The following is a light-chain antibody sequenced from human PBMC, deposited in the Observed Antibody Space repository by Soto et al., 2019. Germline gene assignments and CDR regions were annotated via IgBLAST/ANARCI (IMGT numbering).Light chain of an antibody. J-gene: IGKJ2*01. V-gene: IGKV3-15*01. Sequence: ELVMTQSPASLSVSPGDGATLSCRASPSVASNVAWYQQKPGQGPRLLIHGASTRAVGVPARFSGSGSGTDFTLTISSLQSEDFAVYYCQQYHNWPPQYTFGQGTKLQIK. CDR2: GAS. CDR3: QQYHNWPPQYT. CDR1: PSVASN.